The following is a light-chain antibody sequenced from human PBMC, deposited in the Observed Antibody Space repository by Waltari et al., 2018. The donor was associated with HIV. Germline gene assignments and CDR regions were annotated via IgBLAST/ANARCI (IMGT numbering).Light chain of an antibody. CDR2: EVS. CDR1: SSDVGGYNY. J-gene: IGLJ1*01. CDR3: SSYTSSSTPFV. V-gene: IGLV2-14*01. Sequence: QSALTQPASVSGSPGQSITISCTGTSSDVGGYNYVSWYQQHPGKAPKLMIYEVSKRPSRVSNRFSGSKSGNTASLTISGLQAEDEADYYCSSYTSSSTPFVFGTGTKVTVL.